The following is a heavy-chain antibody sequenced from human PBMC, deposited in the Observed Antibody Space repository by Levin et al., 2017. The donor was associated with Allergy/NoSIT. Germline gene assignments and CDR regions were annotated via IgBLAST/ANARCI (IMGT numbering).Heavy chain of an antibody. J-gene: IGHJ6*02. CDR2: IIPIFGTA. CDR1: GGTFSSYA. V-gene: IGHV1-69*13. CDR3: ARSLFGPPEDYGMDV. Sequence: ASVKVSCKASGGTFSSYAISWVRQAPGQGLEWMGGIIPIFGTANYAQKFQGRVTITADESTSTAYMELSSLRSEDTAVYYCARSLFGPPEDYGMDVWGQGTTVTVSS. D-gene: IGHD3-3*01.